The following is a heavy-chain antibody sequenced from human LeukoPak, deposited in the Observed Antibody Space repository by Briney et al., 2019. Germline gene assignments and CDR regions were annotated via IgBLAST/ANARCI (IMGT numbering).Heavy chain of an antibody. J-gene: IGHJ4*02. Sequence: GASVKVSCKASGYTFTSYVISWVRQAPGQGLEWMGGIIPIFGTANYAQKFQGRVTITAGESTSTAYMELSSLRSEDTAVYYCAIEGAMVRGVYFDYWGQGTLVTVSS. CDR1: GYTFTSYV. CDR3: AIEGAMVRGVYFDY. D-gene: IGHD3-10*01. CDR2: IIPIFGTA. V-gene: IGHV1-69*13.